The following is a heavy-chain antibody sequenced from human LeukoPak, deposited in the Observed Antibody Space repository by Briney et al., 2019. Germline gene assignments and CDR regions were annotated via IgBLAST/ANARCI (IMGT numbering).Heavy chain of an antibody. CDR2: IRSKANSYAT. Sequence: GGSLRLSCAASGFTFSGSAMHWVRQASGKWLEWVGRIRSKANSYATAYAASVKGRFTISRDDSKNTAYLQMNSLKTEDTAVYYCTSSGSIKNFDYWGQGTLVTVSS. V-gene: IGHV3-73*01. J-gene: IGHJ4*02. D-gene: IGHD1-26*01. CDR1: GFTFSGSA. CDR3: TSSGSIKNFDY.